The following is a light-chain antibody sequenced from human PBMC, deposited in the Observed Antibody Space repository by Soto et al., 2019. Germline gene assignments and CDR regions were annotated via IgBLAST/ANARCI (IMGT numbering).Light chain of an antibody. Sequence: QSVLTQPASVSGSPGQSITISCTGTSRDVGGYNYVSWYQQHPGKAPKLMIYAVSNRPSGVSTRFSGSKSGNTASLTISGLQAEDEADYHCSSYTTSSTLLYVFGTATKVTVL. V-gene: IGLV2-14*01. CDR2: AVS. J-gene: IGLJ1*01. CDR3: SSYTTSSTLLYV. CDR1: SRDVGGYNY.